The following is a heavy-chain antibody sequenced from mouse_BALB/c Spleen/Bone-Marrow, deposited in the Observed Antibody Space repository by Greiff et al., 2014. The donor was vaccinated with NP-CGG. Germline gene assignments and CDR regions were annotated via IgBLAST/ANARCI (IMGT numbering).Heavy chain of an antibody. CDR3: ARIGRARGYAMDY. V-gene: IGHV5-17*02. J-gene: IGHJ4*01. CDR1: GITFRNFG. CDR2: ISSGSSTI. D-gene: IGHD3-3*01. Sequence: DVMLVESGGGLVQPGGSRKLSCAASGITFRNFGMHWVRQAPEKGLEWVAHISSGSSTIYYADTLKGRFTISRDNPKNTLFLQMTSLRSEDTAMYYCARIGRARGYAMDYWGQGTSVTVSS.